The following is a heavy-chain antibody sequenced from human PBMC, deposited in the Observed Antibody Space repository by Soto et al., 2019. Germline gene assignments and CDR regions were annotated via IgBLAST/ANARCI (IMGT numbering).Heavy chain of an antibody. CDR3: ATAGSFWSGHVACIDP. V-gene: IGHV5-51*01. CDR2: IYPGDSDT. Sequence: GEYLKISCKGSGYSFTSYWIGWVRQMPGKGLEWMGIIYPGDSDTRYSPSFQGQVTISADKSISTAYLQWSSLKASDTAMYYCATAGSFWSGHVACIDPWGQGTLVTASS. D-gene: IGHD3-3*01. CDR1: GYSFTSYW. J-gene: IGHJ5*02.